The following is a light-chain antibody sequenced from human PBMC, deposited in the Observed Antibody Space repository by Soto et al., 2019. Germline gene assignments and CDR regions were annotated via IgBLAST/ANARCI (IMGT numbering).Light chain of an antibody. Sequence: QSALTQPASVSGSPGQSITISCTGTSSDVGGYNYVSWYQQHPGKAPKLMIYEVSNRPSGVSNRFSGSKSGNTASLTISGLQAEDEAYYCCSSYGSTSTRYVFGTGTKLTVL. CDR3: SSYGSTSTRYV. J-gene: IGLJ1*01. CDR2: EVS. V-gene: IGLV2-14*01. CDR1: SSDVGGYNY.